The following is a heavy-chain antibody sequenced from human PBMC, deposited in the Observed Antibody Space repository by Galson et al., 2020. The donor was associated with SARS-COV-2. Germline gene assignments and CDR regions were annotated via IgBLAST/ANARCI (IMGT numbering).Heavy chain of an antibody. CDR3: ARDSPPYNTSQLGMDV. CDR1: RGIFSNYV. V-gene: IGHV1-69*13. CDR2: TMPIFGEA. Sequence: SVTVSCKAFRGIFSNYVISWVRQPPGQGLEWMGGTMPIFGEANYAQKFYGRLTITADQSTSTVHMELRSLRAEDTALYYCARDSPPYNTSQLGMDVWGQGTTVTVSS. J-gene: IGHJ6*02. D-gene: IGHD1-1*01.